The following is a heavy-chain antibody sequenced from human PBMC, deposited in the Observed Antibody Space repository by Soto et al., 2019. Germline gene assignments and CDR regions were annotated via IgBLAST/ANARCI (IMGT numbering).Heavy chain of an antibody. CDR1: GGSISSYY. V-gene: IGHV4-59*01. CDR3: ARDHRHCSGGSCYLWEY. D-gene: IGHD2-15*01. Sequence: PSETLSLTCTVSGGSISSYYWSWIRQPPGKGLEWIAYFTYSGTTNYNPSLKSRVTISVDTSKNQFFLKLGSVTTADTAIYYCARDHRHCSGGSCYLWEYWGQGALVTVSS. J-gene: IGHJ4*02. CDR2: FTYSGTT.